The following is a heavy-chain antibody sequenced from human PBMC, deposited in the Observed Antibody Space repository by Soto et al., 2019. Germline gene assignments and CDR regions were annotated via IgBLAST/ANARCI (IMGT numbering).Heavy chain of an antibody. CDR3: ARVEMATMGWFDP. CDR1: GGTFSSYA. V-gene: IGHV1-69*12. J-gene: IGHJ5*02. CDR2: IIPIFGTA. D-gene: IGHD5-12*01. Sequence: QVQLVQSGAEVKKPGSSVKVSCKASGGTFSSYAISWVRQAPGQGLEWMGGIIPIFGTANYAQQFQGRVTITADESTSTAYRELSSLRSEDTAVYYCARVEMATMGWFDPWGQGTLVTVSS.